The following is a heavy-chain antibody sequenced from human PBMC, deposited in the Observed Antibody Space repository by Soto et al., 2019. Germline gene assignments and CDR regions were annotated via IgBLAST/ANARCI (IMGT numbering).Heavy chain of an antibody. Sequence: HLLESGGGLVQPGGSLRLSCAASGFTFSNYAVSWVRQAPGKGLEWVSGITGLGGGTYYADSVQGRFIISRDNSKNTLSLQMNSLRAEDTAIYYCAKGRNYDILPAYHAFDYWGQGTLVTVSS. V-gene: IGHV3-23*01. D-gene: IGHD3-9*01. CDR1: GFTFSNYA. J-gene: IGHJ4*02. CDR2: ITGLGGGT. CDR3: AKGRNYDILPAYHAFDY.